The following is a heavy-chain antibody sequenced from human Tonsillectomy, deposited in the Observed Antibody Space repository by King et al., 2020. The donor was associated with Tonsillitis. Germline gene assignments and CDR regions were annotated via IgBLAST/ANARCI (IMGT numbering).Heavy chain of an antibody. CDR3: AREVVAAAGTSKFDP. V-gene: IGHV4-38-2*02. J-gene: IGHJ5*02. D-gene: IGHD6-13*01. Sequence: VQLQESGPGLVKPSETLSLICAVSGYPISSGYYWGWIRQPPGKGLEWIRSIYHSGSTYYNPSLKSRVTISVDTSKNQFSLKLTSVTAADTAVYYCAREVVAAAGTSKFDPWGQGTLVTVSS. CDR1: GYPISSGYY. CDR2: IYHSGST.